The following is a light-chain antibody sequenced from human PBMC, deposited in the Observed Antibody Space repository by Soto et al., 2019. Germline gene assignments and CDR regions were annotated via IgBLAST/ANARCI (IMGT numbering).Light chain of an antibody. J-gene: IGLJ2*01. Sequence: QSVLTQPPSASGTPGQRVTISCSGSSSNLGSNTVNWYQQLPGTAPKLLIYSNNQRPSGVPDRFSGSKSGTSASLAISGFQSEDEADYYCAAWDDSLNGPVFGGGTKLTVL. CDR3: AAWDDSLNGPV. CDR1: SSNLGSNT. CDR2: SNN. V-gene: IGLV1-44*01.